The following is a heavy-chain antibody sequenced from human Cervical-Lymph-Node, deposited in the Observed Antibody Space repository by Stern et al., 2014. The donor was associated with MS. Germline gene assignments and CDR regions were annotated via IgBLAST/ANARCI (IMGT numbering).Heavy chain of an antibody. CDR1: GYSFTHFA. Sequence: QVQLGQSGSELKKPGASVKVSCKASGYSFTHFALNWVRHAPGQGLQWMGWINTNTGNPSYAQAFTGRFVFSLDTSVSTAYLQISSLKAEDTAVYYCARDPHDYGDRFDYWGQGTLVTVSS. V-gene: IGHV7-4-1*02. D-gene: IGHD4-17*01. CDR2: INTNTGNP. J-gene: IGHJ4*02. CDR3: ARDPHDYGDRFDY.